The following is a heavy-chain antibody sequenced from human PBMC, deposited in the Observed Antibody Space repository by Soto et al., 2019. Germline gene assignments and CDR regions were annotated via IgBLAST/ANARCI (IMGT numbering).Heavy chain of an antibody. V-gene: IGHV1-69*01. J-gene: IGHJ6*02. D-gene: IGHD6-19*01. Sequence: QAQLEQSGGEVKKPGSSVKVSCKASRVAFSKFIVTWVRQAPGLWLEWVGGIIPIFGTANYSQKFQGRVTLTADESTSTSYMEVNNLRSEDTAVYYCAKVRYSSPMGYYYGMDVWGQGTTVTVSS. CDR1: RVAFSKFI. CDR2: IIPIFGTA. CDR3: AKVRYSSPMGYYYGMDV.